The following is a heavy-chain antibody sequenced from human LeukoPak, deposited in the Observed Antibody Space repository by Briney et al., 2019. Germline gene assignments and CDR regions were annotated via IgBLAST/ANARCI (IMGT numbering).Heavy chain of an antibody. J-gene: IGHJ3*02. CDR1: GGSISSYY. CDR2: INYSGST. CDR3: ATAIAVANDAFDI. D-gene: IGHD6-19*01. Sequence: SETLSLTCTVSGGSISSYYWSWIRQPPGKGLEWIGYINYSGSTNYNPSLKSRVTISVDKSKNQFSLKLSSVTAADTAVYYCATAIAVANDAFDIWGQGTMVTVSS. V-gene: IGHV4-59*01.